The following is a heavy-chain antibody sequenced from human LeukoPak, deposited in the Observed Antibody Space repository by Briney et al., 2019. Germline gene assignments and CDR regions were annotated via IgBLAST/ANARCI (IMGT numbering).Heavy chain of an antibody. D-gene: IGHD3-16*01. V-gene: IGHV3-7*03. J-gene: IGHJ6*02. CDR2: INYNGNVN. CDR1: GFTFSSYW. CDR3: ARGGGLDV. Sequence: GGSLRLSCAASGFTFSSYWMNWARQAPGKGLEWVASINYNGNVNYYVDSVKGRFTISRDNAKDSLYLQMSNLRAEDTAVYFCARGGGLDVWGQGATVTVSS.